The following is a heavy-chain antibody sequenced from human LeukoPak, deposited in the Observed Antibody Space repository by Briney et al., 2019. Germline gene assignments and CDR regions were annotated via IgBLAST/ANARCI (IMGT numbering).Heavy chain of an antibody. CDR3: ARDMGTTGTFGFQR. CDR1: GGSISSAYYY. J-gene: IGHJ1*01. D-gene: IGHD1-1*01. CDR2: IFHSGTT. Sequence: SETLSLTCSVSGGSISSAYYYWSCLRQHPGKGLEWIGHIFHSGTTYYIPSLKSRVAISVDTSTNQFSLKLTSVTAADTAVYYCARDMGTTGTFGFQRWGQGTLVTVSS. V-gene: IGHV4-31*03.